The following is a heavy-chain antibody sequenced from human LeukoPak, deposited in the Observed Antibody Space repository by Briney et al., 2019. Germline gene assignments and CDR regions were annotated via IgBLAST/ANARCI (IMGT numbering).Heavy chain of an antibody. CDR3: ARRGRDGFSFHY. Sequence: GESLKISCQVSGYSFTSYWIGWVRQMPGKGLEWMGMIYPGDSDTRYSPSFEGQVTISADKSISTAYLQWSSLRASSTAVNYCARRGRDGFSFHYWGQGTLVTVSS. CDR1: GYSFTSYW. V-gene: IGHV5-51*01. D-gene: IGHD5-24*01. J-gene: IGHJ4*02. CDR2: IYPGDSDT.